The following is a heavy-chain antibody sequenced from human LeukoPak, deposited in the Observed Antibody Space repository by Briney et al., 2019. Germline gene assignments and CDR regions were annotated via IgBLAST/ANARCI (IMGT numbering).Heavy chain of an antibody. Sequence: MTSETLSLTCTVSGGSISSYYWSWIRQPPGKGLEWIGYIYYSGSTNYNPSLRSRVTISVDTSKNQFSLKLSSVTAADTAVYYCARDLGGYCSSTSCYGLFDPWGQGTLVTVSS. D-gene: IGHD2-2*01. CDR1: GGSISSYY. V-gene: IGHV4-59*01. CDR3: ARDLGGYCSSTSCYGLFDP. J-gene: IGHJ5*02. CDR2: IYYSGST.